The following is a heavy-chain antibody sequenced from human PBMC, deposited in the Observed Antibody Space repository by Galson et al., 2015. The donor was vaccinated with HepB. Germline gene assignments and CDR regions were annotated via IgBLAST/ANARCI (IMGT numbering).Heavy chain of an antibody. CDR3: ARFWRPLGRGLLWFGESPTRVAFDI. Sequence: SVKVSCKASGYTFTSYGISWVRQAPGQGLEWMGWISAYNGNTNYAQKLQGRVTMTTDTSTSTAYMELRSLRSDDTAVYYCARFWRPLGRGLLWFGESPTRVAFDIWGQGTMVTVSS. D-gene: IGHD3-10*01. CDR2: ISAYNGNT. CDR1: GYTFTSYG. V-gene: IGHV1-18*04. J-gene: IGHJ3*02.